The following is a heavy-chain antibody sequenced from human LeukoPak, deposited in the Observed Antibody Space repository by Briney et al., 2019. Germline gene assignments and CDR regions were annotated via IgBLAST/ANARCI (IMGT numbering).Heavy chain of an antibody. D-gene: IGHD2-2*01. Sequence: GESLRLSCAASGFTFSSYSMNWVRQAPGRGLEWVSYITGSGSTMYYADSVKGRFTISRDNSKNTLYLQMNSLRTEDTSVYYCAKADLPAEYYYYGMDVWGQGTTVTVSS. CDR2: ITGSGSTM. J-gene: IGHJ6*02. V-gene: IGHV3-48*01. CDR3: AKADLPAEYYYYGMDV. CDR1: GFTFSSYS.